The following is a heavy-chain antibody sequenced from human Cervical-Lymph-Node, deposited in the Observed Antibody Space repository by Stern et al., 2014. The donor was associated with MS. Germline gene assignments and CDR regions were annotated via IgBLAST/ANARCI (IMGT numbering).Heavy chain of an antibody. V-gene: IGHV3-33*01. CDR2: IGGDGNNI. CDR3: ARESDPRDSNGWYFYDY. J-gene: IGHJ4*02. CDR1: GFTFHRYG. D-gene: IGHD6-19*01. Sequence: VQLVESGGGVVQPGRSLRLSCAASGFTFHRYGMHWVRQAPGKGLAWVAVIGGDGNNIFYVDSVEGRFIISRDNSKNTVFLQMNSLRAEDTAVYYCARESDPRDSNGWYFYDYWGQGTLVTVSS.